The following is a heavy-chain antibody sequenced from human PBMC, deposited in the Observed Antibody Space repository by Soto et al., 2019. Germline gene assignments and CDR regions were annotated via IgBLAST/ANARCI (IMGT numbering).Heavy chain of an antibody. CDR1: GFIFSYYE. J-gene: IGHJ5*02. Sequence: VQLVESGGGLVQPGGSLRLSCAASGFIFSYYEMNWVRQAPGKGLEWVSYISSAGTTIDYAESVRGQFTISRDNAKNSLYLQMDSLTDEDTGVYYCARDTWFDPWGQGTLVTVSS. CDR2: ISSAGTTI. V-gene: IGHV3-48*03. CDR3: ARDTWFDP.